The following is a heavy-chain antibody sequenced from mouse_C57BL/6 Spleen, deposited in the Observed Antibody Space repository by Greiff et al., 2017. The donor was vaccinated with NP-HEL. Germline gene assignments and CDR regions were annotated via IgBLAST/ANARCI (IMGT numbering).Heavy chain of an antibody. J-gene: IGHJ4*01. V-gene: IGHV3-6*01. Sequence: EESGPGLVKPSQSLSLTCSVTGYSITSGYYWNWIRQFPGNKLEWMGYISYDGSNNYNPSLKNRISITRDTSKNQFFLKLNSVTTEDTATYYCAREGTTMITTWAMDYWGQGTSVTVSS. CDR3: AREGTTMITTWAMDY. CDR2: ISYDGSN. CDR1: GYSITSGYY. D-gene: IGHD2-4*01.